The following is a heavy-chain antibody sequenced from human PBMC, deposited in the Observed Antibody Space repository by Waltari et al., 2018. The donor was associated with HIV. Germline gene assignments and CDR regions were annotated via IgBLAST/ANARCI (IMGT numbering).Heavy chain of an antibody. J-gene: IGHJ4*02. V-gene: IGHV3-30*02. CDR1: GFNFGVNG. CDR2: IWPDGGTK. CDR3: AKDRLTLTAAFDF. D-gene: IGHD1-20*01. Sequence: QVQLVESGGGVVQPGGTLSLSCVVSGFNFGVNGMHWVRQAPGKGLEWVSNIWPDGGTKFYGDSVKGRFTISRDNSKNTLYLEMSRLRPEDTAVYYCAKDRLTLTAAFDFWGQGALVTVSS.